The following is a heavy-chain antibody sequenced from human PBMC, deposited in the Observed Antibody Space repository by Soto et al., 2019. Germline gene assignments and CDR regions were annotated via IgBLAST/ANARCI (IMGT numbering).Heavy chain of an antibody. CDR2: ISGRGLTT. CDR3: AKEGATSLYYSDY. V-gene: IGHV3-23*01. Sequence: EVQLLESGGGLVQPGGSLGLSCAASGFTFSSYAMSWVRQAPGKGLEWVSTISGRGLTTYLADSVKGRLTISRDNSKSTLHLQMNSLRAEDTAVYYCAKEGATSLYYSDYWGQGTLVSVSS. J-gene: IGHJ4*02. D-gene: IGHD5-12*01. CDR1: GFTFSSYA.